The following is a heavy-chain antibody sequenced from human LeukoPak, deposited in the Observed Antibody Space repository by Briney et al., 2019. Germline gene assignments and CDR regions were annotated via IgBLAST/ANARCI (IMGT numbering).Heavy chain of an antibody. Sequence: PSETLSLTCAVYGGSFTDYYWSWIRQFPGEGLEWIGEISHSGNTNLNPSLESRVTISMGTSNYQFSLKLTSVTAADTAVYYCARGSRLPLDYWGQGSLVTVSS. D-gene: IGHD4-11*01. CDR1: GGSFTDYY. J-gene: IGHJ4*02. V-gene: IGHV4-34*01. CDR3: ARGSRLPLDY. CDR2: ISHSGNT.